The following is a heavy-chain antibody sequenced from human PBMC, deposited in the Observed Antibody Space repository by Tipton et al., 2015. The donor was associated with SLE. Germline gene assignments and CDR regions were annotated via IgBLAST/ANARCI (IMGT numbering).Heavy chain of an antibody. Sequence: TLSLTCTVSGGSISGSYWSWVRQSAGKGLEWVGRIYTSGSTYYHPSLKSRVTMSIDTSKNQFSLKLSSVTAADTAVYYCARVASNFYSDFWGQGTLVTVSS. V-gene: IGHV4-4*07. CDR2: IYTSGST. J-gene: IGHJ4*02. CDR1: GGSISGSY. CDR3: ARVASNFYSDF. D-gene: IGHD4-11*01.